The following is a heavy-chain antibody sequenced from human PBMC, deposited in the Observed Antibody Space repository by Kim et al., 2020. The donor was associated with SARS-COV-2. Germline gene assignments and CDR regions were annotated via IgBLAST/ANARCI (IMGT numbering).Heavy chain of an antibody. J-gene: IGHJ6*02. Sequence: YADTVKGRFTIYRDNSKNTRYLKMNCRRAEDTAVYYCARFGPYSYYGMDVWGQGTTVTVSS. CDR3: ARFGPYSYYGMDV. D-gene: IGHD3-16*01. V-gene: IGHV3-30*07.